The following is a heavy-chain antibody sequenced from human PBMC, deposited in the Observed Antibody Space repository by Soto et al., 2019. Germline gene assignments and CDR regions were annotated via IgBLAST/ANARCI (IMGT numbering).Heavy chain of an antibody. V-gene: IGHV4-31*03. J-gene: IGHJ5*02. D-gene: IGHD6-19*01. CDR1: GGSISSGGYY. CDR2: IYYSGST. CDR3: ARDANSSGWYVWFDP. Sequence: SLTCTVSGGSISSGGYYWSWIRQHPGKGLEWIGYIYYSGSTYYNPSLKSRVTISVDTSKNQFSLKLSSVTAADTAVYYCARDANSSGWYVWFDPWGQGTPVTVS.